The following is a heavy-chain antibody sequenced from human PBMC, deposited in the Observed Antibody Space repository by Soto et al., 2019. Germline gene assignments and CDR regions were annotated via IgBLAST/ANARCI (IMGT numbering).Heavy chain of an antibody. CDR2: FDPEDGET. D-gene: IGHD3-10*01. CDR1: GYTLTELS. J-gene: IGHJ6*02. CDR3: ARGYYYGSGRPTPGGMDV. V-gene: IGHV1-24*01. Sequence: ASVKVSCKVSGYTLTELSMHWVRQAPGKGLEWMGGFDPEDGETIYAQKFQGRVTMTEDTSTDTAYMELRSLRSDDTAVYYCARGYYYGSGRPTPGGMDVWGQGTTVTVSS.